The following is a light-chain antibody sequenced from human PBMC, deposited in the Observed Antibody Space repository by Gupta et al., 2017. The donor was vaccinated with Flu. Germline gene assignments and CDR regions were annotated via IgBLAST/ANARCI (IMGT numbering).Light chain of an antibody. CDR3: QAWDSSTVV. V-gene: IGLV3-1*01. Sequence: SYELTQPPSLSVFPGQTASITCSGDKLGSKFAFWYQQKPGQSPVLVIYQDNKRPSGIPERFSGSNSGNTATLTISGTQAMDEADYYCQAWDSSTVVFGGGTKLTVL. CDR2: QDN. CDR1: KLGSKF. J-gene: IGLJ2*01.